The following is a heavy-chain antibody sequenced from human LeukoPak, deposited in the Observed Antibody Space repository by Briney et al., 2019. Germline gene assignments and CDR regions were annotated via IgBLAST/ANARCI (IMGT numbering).Heavy chain of an antibody. D-gene: IGHD1-26*01. CDR3: ARPYSGSYSDAFDI. J-gene: IGHJ3*02. CDR1: GFTFSSYA. CDR2: ISYDGSNK. V-gene: IGHV3-30-3*01. Sequence: TGGSLRPSCAASGFTFSSYAMHWVRQAPGKGLEWVAVISYDGSNKYYADSVKGRFTISRDNSKNTLYLQMNSLRAEDTAVYYCARPYSGSYSDAFDIWGQGTMVTVSS.